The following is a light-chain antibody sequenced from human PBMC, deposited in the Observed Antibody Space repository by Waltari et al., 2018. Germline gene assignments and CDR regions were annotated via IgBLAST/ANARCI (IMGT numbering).Light chain of an antibody. CDR3: QQYNNWYT. CDR1: QSVSSN. J-gene: IGKJ2*01. Sequence: IVMTQSPATLSVSTGERATLSCRASQSVSSNLAWYQQKPGQAPRPLIYGASTRATGIPARFSGSGSGTEFTLTISSLQSEDFAVYYCQQYNNWYTFGQGTKLEIK. V-gene: IGKV3-15*01. CDR2: GAS.